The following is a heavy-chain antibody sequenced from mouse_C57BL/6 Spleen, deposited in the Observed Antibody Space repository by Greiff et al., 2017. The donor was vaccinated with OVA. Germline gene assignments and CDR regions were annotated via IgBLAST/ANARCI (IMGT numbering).Heavy chain of an antibody. CDR3: ARTYYGSSYKYVDV. V-gene: IGHV1-50*01. CDR2: IDPSDSYT. Sequence: QVQLQQPGAELVKPGASVKLSCKASGYTFTSYWMQWVKQRPGQGLEWIGEIDPSDSYTNYNQKFKGKATLTVDTSSSTAYMQLSSLTSEDSAVYYCARTYYGSSYKYVDVWGTGTTVTVSS. D-gene: IGHD1-1*01. CDR1: GYTFTSYW. J-gene: IGHJ1*03.